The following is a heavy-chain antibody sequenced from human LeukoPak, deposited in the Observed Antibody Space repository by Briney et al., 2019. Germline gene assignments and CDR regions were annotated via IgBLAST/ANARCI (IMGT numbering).Heavy chain of an antibody. CDR2: ISGSGGST. D-gene: IGHD3-3*01. Sequence: GGSLRLSCAASGFTFSSYAMSWVRHALGEGLEWVSAISGSGGSTYYADSVKGRFTISRDNSKNTLYLQMNSLRAEDTAVYYCAKDLSALRFLEWLPNVYFDYWGQGTLVTVSS. CDR1: GFTFSSYA. CDR3: AKDLSALRFLEWLPNVYFDY. V-gene: IGHV3-23*01. J-gene: IGHJ4*02.